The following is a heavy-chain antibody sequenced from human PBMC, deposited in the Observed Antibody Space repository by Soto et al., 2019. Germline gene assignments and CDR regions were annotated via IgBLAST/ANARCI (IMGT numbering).Heavy chain of an antibody. CDR1: GYSFISSW. V-gene: IGHV5-51*01. D-gene: IGHD6-13*01. CDR2: IYPGDSDT. J-gene: IGHJ4*02. CDR3: ATTMAASGTAFDY. Sequence: PGESLKISCQASGYSFISSWIGWVRQMPGKGLEWMGIIYPGDSDTRYSPSFQGQVTISADKSTSTAYLQWSSLKASDTATYYCATTMAASGTAFDYWGQGALVTVSS.